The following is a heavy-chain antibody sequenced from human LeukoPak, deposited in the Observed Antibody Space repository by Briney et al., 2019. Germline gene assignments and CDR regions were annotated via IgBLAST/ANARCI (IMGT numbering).Heavy chain of an antibody. J-gene: IGHJ1*01. CDR3: ARGGSSWYNDFQH. D-gene: IGHD6-13*01. Sequence: GASVNVSCTASGYTFTSYDINWVRQAPGQGLEWMGWMNPNSGNTGYAQKFQGRVTITRNTSISTAYMELSSLRSEDTAVYYCARGGSSWYNDFQHWGQGTLVTVSS. CDR1: GYTFTSYD. V-gene: IGHV1-8*03. CDR2: MNPNSGNT.